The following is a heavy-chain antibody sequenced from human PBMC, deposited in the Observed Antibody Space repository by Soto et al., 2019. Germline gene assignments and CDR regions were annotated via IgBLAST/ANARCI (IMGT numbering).Heavy chain of an antibody. J-gene: IGHJ4*02. D-gene: IGHD6-13*01. CDR3: AREIAAADFDY. V-gene: IGHV3-48*02. CDR1: GFTFSAYN. Sequence: GGSLRLSCAASGFTFSAYNMNWVRQAPGKGLEWLSYISSGSSTKYYADSVKGRFSISRDNAKNSVYLQMNSLREEDTAVYYCAREIAAADFDYWGQGTLVTVSS. CDR2: ISSGSSTK.